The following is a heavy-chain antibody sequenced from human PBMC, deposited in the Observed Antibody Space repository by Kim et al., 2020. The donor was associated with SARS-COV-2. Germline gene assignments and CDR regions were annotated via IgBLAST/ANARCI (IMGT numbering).Heavy chain of an antibody. CDR1: GYTFTSYG. CDR2: ISAYNGNT. J-gene: IGHJ6*02. CDR3: ARWGGYTKIWFGELSPSYYYYGMDV. D-gene: IGHD3-10*01. V-gene: IGHV1-18*01. Sequence: ASVKVSCKASGYTFTSYGISWVRQAPGQGLEWMGWISAYNGNTNYAQKLQGRVTMTTDTSTSTAYMELRSLRSDDTAVYYCARWGGYTKIWFGELSPSYYYYGMDVWGQGTTVTVSS.